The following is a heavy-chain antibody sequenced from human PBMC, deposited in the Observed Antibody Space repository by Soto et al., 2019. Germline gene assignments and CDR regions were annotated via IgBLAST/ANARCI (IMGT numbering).Heavy chain of an antibody. Sequence: QVQLVESGGGVVQPGRSLRLSCAASGFTFSSYGMHWVRQAPGKGLAWVAVISYDGSNKYYADSVKGRFTISRDNSKNTLYLQMNSLRAEDTAVYYCAKDRNLDILTGYYVTWDYYYYYMDVWGKGTTVTVSS. CDR1: GFTFSSYG. CDR3: AKDRNLDILTGYYVTWDYYYYYMDV. V-gene: IGHV3-30*18. D-gene: IGHD3-9*01. J-gene: IGHJ6*03. CDR2: ISYDGSNK.